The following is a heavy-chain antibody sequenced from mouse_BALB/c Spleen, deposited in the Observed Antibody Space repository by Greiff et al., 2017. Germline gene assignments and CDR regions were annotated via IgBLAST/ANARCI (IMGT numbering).Heavy chain of an antibody. V-gene: IGHV3-2*02. CDR3: ARCYYGSSYVYYAMDY. D-gene: IGHD1-1*01. CDR1: GYSITSDYA. CDR2: ISYSGST. Sequence: EVQLQESGPGLVKPSQSLSLTCTVTGYSITSDYAWNWIRQFPGNKLEWMGYISYSGSTSYNPSLKSRISITRDTSKNQFFLQLNSVTTEDTATYYCARCYYGSSYVYYAMDYWGQGTSVTVSS. J-gene: IGHJ4*01.